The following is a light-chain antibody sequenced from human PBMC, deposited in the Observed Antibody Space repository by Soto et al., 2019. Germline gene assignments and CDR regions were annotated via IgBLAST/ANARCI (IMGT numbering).Light chain of an antibody. CDR2: DAT. J-gene: IGLJ1*01. V-gene: IGLV2-14*03. CDR1: SSDVGGYNY. Sequence: QSVLTQPASVSGSPGQSITISCTGTSSDVGGYNYVSWYQQHPGKAPKLMIYDATNRPSGVSNRFSGSKSGYTASLTISGLQAEDEADYYCSSYTSSSTLGYVFGTGTKVTVL. CDR3: SSYTSSSTLGYV.